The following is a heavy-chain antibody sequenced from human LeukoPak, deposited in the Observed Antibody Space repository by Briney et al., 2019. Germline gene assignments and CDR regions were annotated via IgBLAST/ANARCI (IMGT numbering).Heavy chain of an antibody. V-gene: IGHV3-9*01. D-gene: IGHD5-12*01. Sequence: GRSLRLSCAASGFTFDDYAMHWVRQAPGKGLEWVSGISWNSGSIGYADSVKGRFTISRDNAKNSLYLQMNSLRAEDTALYYCAKDMGPISNSGYEFAGDYWGQGTLVTVSS. CDR1: GFTFDDYA. CDR2: ISWNSGSI. J-gene: IGHJ4*02. CDR3: AKDMGPISNSGYEFAGDY.